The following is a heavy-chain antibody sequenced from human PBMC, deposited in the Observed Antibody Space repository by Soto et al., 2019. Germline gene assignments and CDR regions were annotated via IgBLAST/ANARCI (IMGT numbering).Heavy chain of an antibody. V-gene: IGHV3-49*04. D-gene: IGHD2-8*01. CDR1: VFTFSDYT. J-gene: IGHJ4*02. Sequence: GSLRLSCTASVFTFSDYTLSWVRQAPGKGLEWVGFIRSKAYGGTTEYAASVKGRFTISRDDSKSIAYLQMNSLKTEDTAVYYCTAGKLYPSLDFDYWGQGTLVTVSS. CDR2: IRSKAYGGTT. CDR3: TAGKLYPSLDFDY.